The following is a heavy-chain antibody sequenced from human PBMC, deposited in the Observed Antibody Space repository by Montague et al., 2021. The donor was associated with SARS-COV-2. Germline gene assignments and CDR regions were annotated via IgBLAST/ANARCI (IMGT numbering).Heavy chain of an antibody. CDR2: IYWNDDT. J-gene: IGHJ4*02. CDR1: GFSLSTGGEG. CDR3: AHKRGFSSSTE. D-gene: IGHD2-2*01. V-gene: IGHV2-5*01. Sequence: PALVKPTQTLTLTCAFSGFSLSTGGEGVGWIRQPPGKALEWLALIYWNDDTHFSPSLKSRLTITKDTSRNQVVLTMTSMETVDTATYYCAHKRGFSSSTEWGQGTLVTVSS.